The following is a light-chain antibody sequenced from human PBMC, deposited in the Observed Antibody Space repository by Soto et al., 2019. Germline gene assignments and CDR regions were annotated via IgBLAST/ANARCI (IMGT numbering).Light chain of an antibody. Sequence: ALTQPASVSGSPGQSITISCTGTSGDIGSYNRVSWYQQHPGKAPKLIIYEVTDRPSGVSNRFSGSKSGNTASLAISGLQAEDEAEYYCSSYTNINTRACVFGTGTKVTVL. V-gene: IGLV2-14*01. CDR3: SSYTNINTRACV. J-gene: IGLJ1*01. CDR1: SGDIGSYNR. CDR2: EVT.